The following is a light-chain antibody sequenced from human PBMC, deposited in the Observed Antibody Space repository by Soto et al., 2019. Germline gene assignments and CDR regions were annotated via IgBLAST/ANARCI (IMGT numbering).Light chain of an antibody. V-gene: IGKV3-15*01. CDR2: GAS. CDR1: QSVSDY. Sequence: ETLMTQSPATLSVSPGERATLSCRASQSVSDYLAWYQQRPGQAPRLLIFGASTRATGFPARFSGSGSGTEFTLTISSLQSEDFAIYYCQQYNNWRTFGQGTKVDIK. CDR3: QQYNNWRT. J-gene: IGKJ1*01.